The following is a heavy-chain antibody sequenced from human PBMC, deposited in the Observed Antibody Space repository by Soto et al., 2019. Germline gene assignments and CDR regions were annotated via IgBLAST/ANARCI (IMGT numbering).Heavy chain of an antibody. D-gene: IGHD3-3*01. V-gene: IGHV1-69*06. CDR2: IIPMFGTA. CDR3: ARQIRLTIFGVVRKNGYFDH. J-gene: IGHJ4*02. Sequence: QVQLVQSGAEVKKAGSSVTVSCKASGGTFSGFAISGVRQAPGQGLEWMGEIIPMFGTANYTQKFQGRATLTADTSTNIAYMELRSLRSEDTAVYYCARQIRLTIFGVVRKNGYFDHWGQGTLITVSS. CDR1: GGTFSGFA.